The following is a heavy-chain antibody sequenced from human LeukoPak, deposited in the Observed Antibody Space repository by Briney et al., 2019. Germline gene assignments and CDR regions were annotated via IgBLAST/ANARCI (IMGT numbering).Heavy chain of an antibody. CDR3: ARDFRRYDSSEGFDC. CDR1: GFTFSSYG. V-gene: IGHV3-30*02. D-gene: IGHD3-22*01. CDR2: IRYDGSNK. Sequence: GGSLRLSCAASGFTFSSYGMHWVRQAPGKGLEWVAFIRYDGSNKYYADSVKGRFTISRDNSKNTLYLQMNSLRAEDTAVYYCARDFRRYDSSEGFDCWGQGTLVTVSS. J-gene: IGHJ4*02.